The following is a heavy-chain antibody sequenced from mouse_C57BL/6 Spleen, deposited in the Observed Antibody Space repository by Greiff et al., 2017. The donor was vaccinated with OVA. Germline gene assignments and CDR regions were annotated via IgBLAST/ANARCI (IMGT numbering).Heavy chain of an antibody. CDR1: GFTFSDYG. D-gene: IGHD2-14*01. CDR2: ISSGSSTI. J-gene: IGHJ4*01. Sequence: EVKVEESGGGLVKPGGSLKLSCAASGFTFSDYGMHWVRQAPEKGLEWVAYISSGSSTIYYADTVKGRFTISRDNAKNTLFLQMTSLRSEDTAMYYCARQGRRGYAMDYWGQGTSVTVSS. V-gene: IGHV5-17*01. CDR3: ARQGRRGYAMDY.